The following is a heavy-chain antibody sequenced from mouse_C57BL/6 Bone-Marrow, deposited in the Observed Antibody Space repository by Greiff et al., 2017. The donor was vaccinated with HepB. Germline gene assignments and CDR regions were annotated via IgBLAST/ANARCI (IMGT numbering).Heavy chain of an antibody. Sequence: EVQLVESGGDLVKPGGSLKLSCAASGFTFSSYGMSWVRQTPDKRLEWVATISSGGSYTYYPDSVKGRFTISRDNAKNTLYLQMSSLKSEDTAMYYCARQRTIVTTYYFDYWGQGTTLTVSS. CDR1: GFTFSSYG. V-gene: IGHV5-6*01. J-gene: IGHJ2*01. CDR2: ISSGGSYT. CDR3: ARQRTIVTTYYFDY. D-gene: IGHD2-5*01.